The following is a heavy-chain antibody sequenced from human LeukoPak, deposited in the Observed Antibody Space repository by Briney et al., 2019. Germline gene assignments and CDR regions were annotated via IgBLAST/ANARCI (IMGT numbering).Heavy chain of an antibody. Sequence: GGSLRLSCAASGFTFSNAWMSWVRQAPGKGLEWVGRIKSKTDGGTTDYAAPVKGRFTISRDDSKNTLYLQMNSLKTEDTAVYYCTTAPDHHRYVDLWGRGTLVTVSS. CDR1: GFTFSNAW. D-gene: IGHD1-14*01. J-gene: IGHJ2*01. CDR3: TTAPDHHRYVDL. CDR2: IKSKTDGGTT. V-gene: IGHV3-15*01.